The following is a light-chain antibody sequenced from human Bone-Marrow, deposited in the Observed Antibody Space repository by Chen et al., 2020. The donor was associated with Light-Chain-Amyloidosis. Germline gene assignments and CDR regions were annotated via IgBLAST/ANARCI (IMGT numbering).Light chain of an antibody. CDR3: CSFAGGVVP. Sequence: SALSQPASVSGSPGQSLTISCTGAGNDVGIYKLVSWYQHHPGKAPNLIIYEATARPSGVSTRFSGSQSGNTASLTISGLQAEDEADYYCCSFAGGVVPFGGGTKVTVL. V-gene: IGLV2-23*01. CDR2: EAT. CDR1: GNDVGIYKL. J-gene: IGLJ2*01.